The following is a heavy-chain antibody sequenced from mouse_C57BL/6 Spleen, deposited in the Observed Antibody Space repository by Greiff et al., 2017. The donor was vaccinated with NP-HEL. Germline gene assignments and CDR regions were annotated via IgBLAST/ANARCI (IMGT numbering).Heavy chain of an antibody. Sequence: VQLQQPGAELVMPGASVKLSCKASGYTFTSYWMHWVKQRPGQGLEWIGEIDPSDSYTNYNQKFKGKSTLTVDKSSSTAYMQLSSLTSEDSAVYYCARRDYGSRYFDVWGTGTTVTVSS. D-gene: IGHD1-1*01. CDR1: GYTFTSYW. J-gene: IGHJ1*03. CDR2: IDPSDSYT. CDR3: ARRDYGSRYFDV. V-gene: IGHV1-69*01.